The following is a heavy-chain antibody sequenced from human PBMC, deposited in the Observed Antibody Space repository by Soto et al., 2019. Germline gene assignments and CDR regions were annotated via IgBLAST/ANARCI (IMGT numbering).Heavy chain of an antibody. J-gene: IGHJ4*01. Sequence: PWRSLRLSCAASGLTFSGYAMAWVGQAPGKGLEGVSSISGDGASTYYADSVKGRFTISRDNSRNTVYLKMNDLGGEETALYYCAKEDVSVVRGVLDFWGQGTLVTVSS. D-gene: IGHD3-10*01. CDR3: AKEDVSVVRGVLDF. CDR1: GLTFSGYA. CDR2: ISGDGAST. V-gene: IGHV3-23*01.